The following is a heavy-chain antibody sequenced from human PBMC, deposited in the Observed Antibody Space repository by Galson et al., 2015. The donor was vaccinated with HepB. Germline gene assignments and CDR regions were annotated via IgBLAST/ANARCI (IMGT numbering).Heavy chain of an antibody. D-gene: IGHD6-19*01. CDR3: ARGVFGSGWYGGSDY. J-gene: IGHJ4*02. V-gene: IGHV3-48*01. CDR1: GFTFSSYS. CDR2: ISSSSSTI. Sequence: SLRLSCAASGFTFSSYSMNWVRQAPGKGLEWVSYISSSSSTIYYADSVKGRFTISRDNAKNSLYLQMNSLRAEDTAVYYCARGVFGSGWYGGSDYWGQGTLVTVSS.